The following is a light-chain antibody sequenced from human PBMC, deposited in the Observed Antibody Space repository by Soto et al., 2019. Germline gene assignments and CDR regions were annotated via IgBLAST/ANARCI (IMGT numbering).Light chain of an antibody. CDR3: QQSYSTPYT. Sequence: DIQMTQSPSSLSASVGDRVTINCRARQSISSYGNWYQQKPGKAPKRLIYAASSLQIGVPSRFSGSGSGTDFTLTISRLQPEDFATYYCQQSYSTPYTFGQGTKLEIK. V-gene: IGKV1-39*01. CDR1: QSISSY. CDR2: AAS. J-gene: IGKJ2*01.